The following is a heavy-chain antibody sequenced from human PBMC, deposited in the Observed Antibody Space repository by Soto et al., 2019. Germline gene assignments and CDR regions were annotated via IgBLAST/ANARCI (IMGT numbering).Heavy chain of an antibody. CDR3: ANHGGFDI. Sequence: EVQLLESGGGLVQPGGSLRLSCAASGFTFSTSGMSWVRQAPGKGLEWDSSISGSGDYTNYADSVKGRFTISRDNSKNTLYLQINSLTAEDTAVYYCANHGGFDIWGQGTMVTVSS. CDR2: ISGSGDYT. D-gene: IGHD4-17*01. V-gene: IGHV3-23*01. J-gene: IGHJ3*02. CDR1: GFTFSTSG.